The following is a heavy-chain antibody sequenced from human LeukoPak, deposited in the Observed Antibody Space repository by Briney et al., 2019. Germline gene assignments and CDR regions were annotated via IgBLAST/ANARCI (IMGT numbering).Heavy chain of an antibody. CDR2: IKQDESEK. J-gene: IGHJ4*02. CDR3: GREWAVDF. CDR1: GFTLSKHW. V-gene: IGHV3-7*01. Sequence: GGSLTLSCAVSGFTLSKHWMTWVRQAPGKGLECVAIIKQDESEKYYVNSVKGRFTISRDNAKNSLYLQMNSLRVEDTAVYYCGREWAVDFWGRETLVTVSS.